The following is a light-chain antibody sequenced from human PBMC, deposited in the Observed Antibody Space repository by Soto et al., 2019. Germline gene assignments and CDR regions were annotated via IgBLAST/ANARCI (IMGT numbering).Light chain of an antibody. CDR1: QGISSY. Sequence: AIRMTQSPSSFSASTGDRVTITCRASQGISSYLAWYQQKPGKAPKLLIYAASTLQSGVSSRFSGSGSGTDSTLTISCLQSEDFATYYCQQYYSYPHTFGQGTRLEIK. CDR2: AAS. J-gene: IGKJ5*01. V-gene: IGKV1-8*01. CDR3: QQYYSYPHT.